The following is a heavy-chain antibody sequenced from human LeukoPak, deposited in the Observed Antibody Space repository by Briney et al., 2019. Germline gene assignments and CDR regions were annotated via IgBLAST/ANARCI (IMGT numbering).Heavy chain of an antibody. D-gene: IGHD3-10*01. V-gene: IGHV4-34*01. Sequence: PSETLSLTCTVSGGSIRSYYWSWIRQPPGKGLEWIGEINHSGSTNYNPSLKSRVTISVDTSKNQFSLKLSPVTAADTAVYYCARSYGSGSYSYYMDVWGKGTTVTISS. CDR1: GGSIRSYY. J-gene: IGHJ6*03. CDR3: ARSYGSGSYSYYMDV. CDR2: INHSGST.